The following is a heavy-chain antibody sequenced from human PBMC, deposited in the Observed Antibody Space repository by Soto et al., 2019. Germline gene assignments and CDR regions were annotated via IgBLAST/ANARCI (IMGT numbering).Heavy chain of an antibody. CDR2: ISYDGSAE. Sequence: QVQLVESGGGVVQPGRSLRLSCAASGFALSEYGMHWVRQAPGKGLVWVALISYDGSAEYYAYSVWGRFTISRDSSKNTLYLQMNSLGPADTAVYYCAKDTRPYDILTGYLDYWGQGTLVTVSS. CDR3: AKDTRPYDILTGYLDY. D-gene: IGHD3-9*01. J-gene: IGHJ4*02. V-gene: IGHV3-30*18. CDR1: GFALSEYG.